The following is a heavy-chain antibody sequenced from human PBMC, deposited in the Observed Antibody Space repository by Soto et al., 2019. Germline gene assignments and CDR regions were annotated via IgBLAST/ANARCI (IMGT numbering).Heavy chain of an antibody. J-gene: IGHJ6*02. V-gene: IGHV4-30-2*01. CDR1: GGSISSGGYS. Sequence: PSETLSLTCAVSGGSISSGGYSWSWIRQPPGKGLEWIGYIYHSGSTYYNPSLKSRVTISVDRSKNQFSLKLSSVTAADTAVYYCARVNKYYGSGRYGDYGMDVWGQGTTVTVSS. D-gene: IGHD3-10*01. CDR2: IYHSGST. CDR3: ARVNKYYGSGRYGDYGMDV.